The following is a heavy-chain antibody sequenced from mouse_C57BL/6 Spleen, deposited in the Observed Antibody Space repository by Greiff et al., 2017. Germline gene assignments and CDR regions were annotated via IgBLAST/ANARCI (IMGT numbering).Heavy chain of an antibody. V-gene: IGHV3-6*01. CDR2: ISYDGSN. J-gene: IGHJ1*03. D-gene: IGHD2-2*01. CDR1: GYSITSGYY. Sequence: EVQLQESGPGLVKPSQSLSLTCSVTGYSITSGYYWNWIRQFPGNKLEWMGYISYDGSNNYNPSLKNRISITRDTSKKQFFLKLNSVTTEDTATYYCARRGGIYYGNDDWYFDVWGTGTTVTVSS. CDR3: ARRGGIYYGNDDWYFDV.